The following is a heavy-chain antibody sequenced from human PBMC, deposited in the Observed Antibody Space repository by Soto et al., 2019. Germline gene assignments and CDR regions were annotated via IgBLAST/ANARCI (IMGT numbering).Heavy chain of an antibody. D-gene: IGHD3-16*02. CDR1: GYTLTTYT. V-gene: IGHV1-3*01. Sequence: QVHLVQSGAEVRKPGASVKVSCVASGYTLTTYTIHWVRQAPGQRLEWMGWVNAGNGNTKYSQKFQGRVTITRDTYASTVYMELSTLRSEDTAIYYCAIDRMIAFGGVIGTLGYWGQGTLVTVSS. CDR2: VNAGNGNT. J-gene: IGHJ4*02. CDR3: AIDRMIAFGGVIGTLGY.